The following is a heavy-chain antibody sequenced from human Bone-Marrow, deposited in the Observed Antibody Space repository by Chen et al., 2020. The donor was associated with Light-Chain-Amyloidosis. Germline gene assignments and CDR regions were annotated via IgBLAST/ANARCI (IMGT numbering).Heavy chain of an antibody. Sequence: EVQLVESGGGLVKPEGSLRLSCAASGFTFSSYSMNWVRQAPAKGLEWVSTIRTSSSRILCADSVKGRFTISRDDATNSLFLQMNSLRVEDTAVYYCARGHYGSGSYYADAFDTWGQGTMVTVS. CDR2: IRTSSSRI. CDR3: ARGHYGSGSYYADAFDT. V-gene: IGHV3-21*06. CDR1: GFTFSSYS. D-gene: IGHD3-10*01. J-gene: IGHJ3*02.